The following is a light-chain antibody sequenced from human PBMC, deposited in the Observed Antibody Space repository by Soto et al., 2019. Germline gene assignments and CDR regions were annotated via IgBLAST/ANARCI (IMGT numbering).Light chain of an antibody. V-gene: IGKV1-33*01. J-gene: IGKJ3*01. CDR2: DAS. CDR1: QDISNY. Sequence: DIQMTQSPSSLSASVGDRVTITCQASQDISNYLNRYQQKPGKAPKLLIYDASNLETGVPSRFSGSGSGTAFTFTISSLQSEDIATYYCQQYDNLPGFTFGPGTKVDIK. CDR3: QQYDNLPGFT.